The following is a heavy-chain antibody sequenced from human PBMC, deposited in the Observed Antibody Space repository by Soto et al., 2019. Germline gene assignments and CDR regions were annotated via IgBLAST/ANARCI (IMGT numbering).Heavy chain of an antibody. D-gene: IGHD4-17*01. Sequence: GASVKVSCKASGYTFSTFGISWVRQAPGQGLEWMGWISTHNGDTKYAQKLQGRVTMTTDTSTSTAYMELRSLRSDDTAVYYCARVAPYGDYNFWGQGTLVTVSS. J-gene: IGHJ4*02. CDR3: ARVAPYGDYNF. CDR2: ISTHNGDT. CDR1: GYTFSTFG. V-gene: IGHV1-18*01.